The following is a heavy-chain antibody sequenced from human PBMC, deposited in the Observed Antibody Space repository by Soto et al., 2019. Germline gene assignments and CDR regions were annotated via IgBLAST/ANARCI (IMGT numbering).Heavy chain of an antibody. CDR1: GGSFSGYS. CDR3: ARAARPGTQLVVTPATADYFDY. D-gene: IGHD2-15*01. V-gene: IGHV4-34*01. CDR2: VNHRGGA. Sequence: PSETLSLTCAVYGGSFSGYSCTWSRQSPGKGLRWIGEVNHRGGANYSPSLQNRVTISLDTSKNQFSLRLRSLTAADTAVYFCARAARPGTQLVVTPATADYFDYWGQGTPVTVSS. J-gene: IGHJ4*02.